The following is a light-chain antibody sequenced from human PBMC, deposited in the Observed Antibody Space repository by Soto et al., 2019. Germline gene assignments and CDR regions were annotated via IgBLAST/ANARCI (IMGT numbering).Light chain of an antibody. CDR2: GNN. V-gene: IGLV1-40*01. Sequence: QSVLTQPPSVSGAPGQRVTISCTGSSSNIWAGYDVHYYQQLPGRAPKLLIYGNNNRPSGVPDRFSGSKSGTSASLAITGLRAEYEADYYCQSYDISLSGFVFGTGTKLTVL. J-gene: IGLJ1*01. CDR3: QSYDISLSGFV. CDR1: SSNIWAGYD.